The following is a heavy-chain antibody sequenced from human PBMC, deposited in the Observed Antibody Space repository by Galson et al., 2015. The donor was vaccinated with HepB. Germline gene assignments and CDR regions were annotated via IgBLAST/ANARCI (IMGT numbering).Heavy chain of an antibody. Sequence: SLRLSCAASGFTFSSYAMSWVRQAPGKGLEWVSAISGSGGSTYYADSVKGRFTISRDNSKNTLYLQMNSLRAEDTAVYYCAKNGYSSSWYRGGQAVDYWGQGALVTVSS. D-gene: IGHD6-13*01. CDR1: GFTFSSYA. V-gene: IGHV3-23*01. CDR2: ISGSGGST. J-gene: IGHJ4*02. CDR3: AKNGYSSSWYRGGQAVDY.